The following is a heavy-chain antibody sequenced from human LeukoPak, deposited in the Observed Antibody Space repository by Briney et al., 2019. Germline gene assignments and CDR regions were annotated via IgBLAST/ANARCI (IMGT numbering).Heavy chain of an antibody. Sequence: SETLSLTCTVSGGSINNYYWSWIRQPPGKGLEWIGYIYYSGSTNYNPSLKSRVTISVDTSKNQFSLKLSSVTAADTAVYYCARAGTIFGLWGVRGKGTTVTVSS. D-gene: IGHD3-3*01. CDR2: IYYSGST. CDR3: ARAGTIFGLWGV. J-gene: IGHJ6*04. CDR1: GGSINNYY. V-gene: IGHV4-59*01.